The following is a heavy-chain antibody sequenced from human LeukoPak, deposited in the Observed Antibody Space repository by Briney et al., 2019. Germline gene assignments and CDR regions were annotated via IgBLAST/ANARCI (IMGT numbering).Heavy chain of an antibody. V-gene: IGHV3-53*01. CDR2: IYSGGST. J-gene: IGHJ4*02. CDR3: ARLDRSSYSGSYSTFDY. Sequence: GGSLRLSCAASGFIFSSYAMSWVRQAPGKGLEWVSVIYSGGSTYYADSVKGRFTISRDNSKNTLYLQMNSLRAEDTAVYYCARLDRSSYSGSYSTFDYWGQGTLVTVSS. CDR1: GFIFSSYA. D-gene: IGHD1-26*01.